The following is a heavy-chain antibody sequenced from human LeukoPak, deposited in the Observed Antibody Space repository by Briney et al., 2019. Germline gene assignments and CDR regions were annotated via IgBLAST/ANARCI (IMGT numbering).Heavy chain of an antibody. CDR1: GSTFTSYW. CDR3: ARGGITIFGVVTNPDY. V-gene: IGHV3-7*03. J-gene: IGHJ4*02. D-gene: IGHD3-3*01. Sequence: PGGSLRLSCAASGSTFTSYWMTWVRQAPGKGLEWVANIKQDGSEKYYVDSVKGRFTISRDNAKNSLYLQMNSLRAEDTALYYCARGGITIFGVVTNPDYWGQGTLVTVSP. CDR2: IKQDGSEK.